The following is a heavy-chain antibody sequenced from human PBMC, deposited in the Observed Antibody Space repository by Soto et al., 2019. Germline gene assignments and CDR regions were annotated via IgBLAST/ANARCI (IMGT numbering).Heavy chain of an antibody. CDR2: IYYSGST. CDR3: ARAFPYGDYGYFDY. D-gene: IGHD4-17*01. J-gene: IGHJ4*02. CDR1: GGSISRYY. V-gene: IGHV4-59*01. Sequence: SETLSLTCTVSGGSISRYYWSWIRQPPGKGLEWIGYIYYSGSTNYNPSLKSRVTISVDKSKNQFALKLSSVTAADTAVYYCARAFPYGDYGYFDYWGQGTLVTVSS.